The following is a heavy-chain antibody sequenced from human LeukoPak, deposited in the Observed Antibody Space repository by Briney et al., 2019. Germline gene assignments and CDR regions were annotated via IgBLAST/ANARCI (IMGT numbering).Heavy chain of an antibody. CDR2: IGPTGSDR. D-gene: IGHD3-10*01. CDR1: GLTFSTSG. J-gene: IGHJ6*03. Sequence: GGSLRLSCTASGLTFSTSGFNWVRQAPGKGLEWVASIGPTGSDRYHADSIKGRFTISRDNAKNSLYLQMNSLRAEDTAVYYCARVLRGGQDMDVWGKGTTVTV. CDR3: ARVLRGGQDMDV. V-gene: IGHV3-21*01.